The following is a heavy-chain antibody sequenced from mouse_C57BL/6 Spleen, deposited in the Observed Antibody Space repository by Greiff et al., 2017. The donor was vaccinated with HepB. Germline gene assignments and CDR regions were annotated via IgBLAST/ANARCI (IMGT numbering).Heavy chain of an antibody. CDR1: GYAFSSSW. Sequence: VQLQQSGPELVKPGASVKISCKASGYAFSSSWMNWVKQMTGKGLEWIGRFYPGDGDTNYNGMFKGKATLAADKSSSTAYMQLSSLTSEDSAVYFCARSSYYVAWFAYWGQGTLVTVSA. D-gene: IGHD2-12*01. J-gene: IGHJ3*01. CDR2: FYPGDGDT. CDR3: ARSSYYVAWFAY. V-gene: IGHV1-82*01.